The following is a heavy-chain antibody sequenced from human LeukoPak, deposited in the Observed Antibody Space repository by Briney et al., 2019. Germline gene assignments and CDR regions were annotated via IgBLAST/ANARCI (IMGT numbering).Heavy chain of an antibody. Sequence: SETLSLTCAVYGGSFSGYYWSWIRQPPGKGLEWIGEINHSGSTNYNPSLKSRVTISVDTSKNQFSLKLSSVTAADTAVYYCGRGGMSSSEGFFDYWGQGTLVIVSS. V-gene: IGHV4-34*01. D-gene: IGHD6-13*01. CDR3: GRGGMSSSEGFFDY. CDR1: GGSFSGYY. J-gene: IGHJ4*02. CDR2: INHSGST.